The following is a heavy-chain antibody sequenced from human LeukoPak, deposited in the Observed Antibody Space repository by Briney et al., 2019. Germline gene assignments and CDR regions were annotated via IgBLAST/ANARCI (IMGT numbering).Heavy chain of an antibody. J-gene: IGHJ4*02. D-gene: IGHD1-26*01. CDR2: ILSDGSNI. CDR3: ARGGGGGIYGFDY. Sequence: PGGSLRLSCAVSGFTFSNYAMHWVRQAPGKGLEWVTIILSDGSNIYYADSVKGRFTISRDNSKNTLYLQMNSLRTEDSAMYYCARGGGGGIYGFDYWGQGTLVTVSS. V-gene: IGHV3-30*04. CDR1: GFTFSNYA.